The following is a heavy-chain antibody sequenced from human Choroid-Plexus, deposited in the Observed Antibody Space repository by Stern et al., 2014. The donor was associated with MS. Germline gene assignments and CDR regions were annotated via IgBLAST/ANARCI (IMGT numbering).Heavy chain of an antibody. J-gene: IGHJ6*02. Sequence: VQLVESGAEVKKPGASVKVSCKASGYSFTGYYIHWVRRAPGQGLEWMGRIAPNSGGANYAQRFQGGVTLTRDTSISTTYMELSSLRSDDTAIYYCARQYCSGGKCHSSAYNYNGMDVWGQGTTVTVSS. CDR3: ARQYCSGGKCHSSAYNYNGMDV. CDR1: GYSFTGYY. CDR2: IAPNSGGA. D-gene: IGHD2-15*01. V-gene: IGHV1-2*06.